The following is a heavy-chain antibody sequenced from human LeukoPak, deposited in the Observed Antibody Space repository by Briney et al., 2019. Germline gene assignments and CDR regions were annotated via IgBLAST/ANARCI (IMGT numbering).Heavy chain of an antibody. CDR2: IYYSGST. CDR3: EEAFDI. CDR1: GNSLSSGNYY. J-gene: IGHJ3*02. V-gene: IGHV4-39*01. Sequence: PSETMSLTCTVSGNSLSSGNYYWGWIRQPPGEGLEWIGSIYYSGSTYYKPSLKSRVTISVDTSKNQFSLKLSSVTAADTAVYYCEEAFDIWGQGTMVTVSS.